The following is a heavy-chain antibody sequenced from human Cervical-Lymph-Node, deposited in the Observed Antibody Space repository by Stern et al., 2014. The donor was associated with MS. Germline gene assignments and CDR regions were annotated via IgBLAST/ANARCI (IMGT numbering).Heavy chain of an antibody. Sequence: VQLLESGGVLIQPGGSLRLSCAVSGFTVGNNYMQWVRQAPGKGLEWVSLIYSVGTTHYADSVRGRFTISRDSSKNALFLQMNNLRADDSAVYYCATSPTVGVWGQGTMVTVSS. CDR3: ATSPTVGV. V-gene: IGHV3-53*01. CDR2: IYSVGTT. D-gene: IGHD1-26*01. CDR1: GFTVGNNY. J-gene: IGHJ6*02.